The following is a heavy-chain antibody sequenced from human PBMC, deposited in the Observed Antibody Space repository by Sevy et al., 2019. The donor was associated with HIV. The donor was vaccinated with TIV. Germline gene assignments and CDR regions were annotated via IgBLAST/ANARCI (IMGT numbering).Heavy chain of an antibody. CDR2: IYYSGSA. CDR3: ARGGNDYGRLGSCNNGACYLVDY. CDR1: GGSISIGYYY. J-gene: IGHJ4*02. Sequence: SETLSLTYTVSGGSISIGYYYWSWIRQSPGKGLEWIGYIYYSGSAYYNPSLKSRVTMSVDTSKNQFSLKVNSVTAADTAVYYCARGGNDYGRLGSCNNGACYLVDYWGQGTLVTVSS. D-gene: IGHD2-8*01. V-gene: IGHV4-30-4*01.